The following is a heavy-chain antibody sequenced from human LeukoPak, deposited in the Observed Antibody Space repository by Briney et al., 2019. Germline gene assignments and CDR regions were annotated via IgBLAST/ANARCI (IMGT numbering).Heavy chain of an antibody. V-gene: IGHV3-7*01. CDR1: GFTFSSYW. J-gene: IGHJ4*02. D-gene: IGHD5-24*01. CDR3: ARELLGHGYNSGDFDY. Sequence: GGSLRLSCAASGFTFSSYWINWVRQAPGKGLEWVANIKQDGSEKYYVGSVKGRFTISRDNAKNSLYLQMNSLRAEDTAMYYCARELLGHGYNSGDFDYWGQGTLVTVSS. CDR2: IKQDGSEK.